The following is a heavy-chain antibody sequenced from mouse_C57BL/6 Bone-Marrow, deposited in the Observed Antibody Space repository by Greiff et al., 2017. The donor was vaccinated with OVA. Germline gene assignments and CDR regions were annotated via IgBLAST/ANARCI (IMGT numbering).Heavy chain of an antibody. CDR2: IWGDGST. V-gene: IGHV2-3*01. D-gene: IGHD1-1*01. Sequence: VQLQQSGPGLVAPSQSLSITCTVSGFSLTSYGVSWVRQPPGKGLEWLGVIWGDGSTNYHSALISRLSISKDNSKSQVFLKLNSLQTDDTATYYCAKPTLTTVVATDYAMDYWGQGTSVTVSS. J-gene: IGHJ4*01. CDR1: GFSLTSYG. CDR3: AKPTLTTVVATDYAMDY.